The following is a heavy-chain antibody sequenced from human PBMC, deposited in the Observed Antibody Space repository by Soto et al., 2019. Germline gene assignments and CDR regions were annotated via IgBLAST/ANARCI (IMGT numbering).Heavy chain of an antibody. CDR2: VYYDGGS. D-gene: IGHD3-10*01. Sequence: QVQLQESGPGLVKPSETLSLTCTVSGGSIDGRNCAWIRQPPGKGLEWLGYVYYDGGSSYNPSVKTRLTPSLDTSKSQFSLQLRSVTAADTAVYYCVRQGIGNLHGLVDFWGRGTRVTVSS. V-gene: IGHV4-59*08. CDR3: VRQGIGNLHGLVDF. CDR1: GGSIDGRN. J-gene: IGHJ6*02.